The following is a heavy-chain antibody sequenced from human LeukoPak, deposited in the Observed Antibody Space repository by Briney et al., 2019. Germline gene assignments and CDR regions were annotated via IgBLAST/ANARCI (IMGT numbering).Heavy chain of an antibody. V-gene: IGHV3-21*01. D-gene: IGHD3-9*01. CDR1: GFTFSSYS. Sequence: GGSLVLSCAASGFTFSSYSMKWGRQAPGKGEERVSSISSSSSYIYYADSVKGRFTISRDNAKNSLYLQMNSLRAEDTAVYYCARPLEYYDILTGFDWYGMDVWGQGTTVTVSS. J-gene: IGHJ6*02. CDR3: ARPLEYYDILTGFDWYGMDV. CDR2: ISSSSSYI.